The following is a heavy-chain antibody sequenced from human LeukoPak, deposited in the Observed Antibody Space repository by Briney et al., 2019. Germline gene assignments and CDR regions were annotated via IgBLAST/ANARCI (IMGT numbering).Heavy chain of an antibody. J-gene: IGHJ6*02. D-gene: IGHD4-23*01. Sequence: PGGSLRLSCAASGDTFSSHEMNWVRQAPGRGLEWVSYISSSGSTIYYADSVKGRFTISRDNAKNSLYLQMNSLRAEDTAVYYCARDQTTVVTPEGYYYGMDVWGQGTTVTVSS. CDR3: ARDQTTVVTPEGYYYGMDV. V-gene: IGHV3-48*03. CDR2: ISSSGSTI. CDR1: GDTFSSHE.